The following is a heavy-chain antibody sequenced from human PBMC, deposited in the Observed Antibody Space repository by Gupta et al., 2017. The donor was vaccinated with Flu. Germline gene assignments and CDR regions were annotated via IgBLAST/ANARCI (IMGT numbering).Heavy chain of an antibody. J-gene: IGHJ3*02. Sequence: EVQLVESGGGLVQPGESLRLSCAASGLTFYNYMLWVRQAPGKGLEYVSSISNDGGRTYYANSVKGRFTVSRDNSGNTLYLQMGSLRDEDMAVYYCARQYCNSTSCVTGAFDIWGQGTKVTVSS. D-gene: IGHD2-2*01. CDR1: GLTFYNY. V-gene: IGHV3-64*01. CDR2: ISNDGGRT. CDR3: ARQYCNSTSCVTGAFDI.